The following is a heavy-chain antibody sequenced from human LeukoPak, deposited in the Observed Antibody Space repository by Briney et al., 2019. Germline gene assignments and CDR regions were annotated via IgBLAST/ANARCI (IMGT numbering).Heavy chain of an antibody. D-gene: IGHD6-13*01. J-gene: IGHJ4*02. V-gene: IGHV3-74*01. CDR2: INSDGSST. CDR3: AREGVAAADTYFDY. Sequence: GGSLRLSCAASGFTFSSYWMHWVRQAPGKGLVWVSRINSDGSSTSYADSVKGRFTISRDNAKNTLYLQMNSLRAEDTAVYYCAREGVAAADTYFDYWGQGTLVTVSS. CDR1: GFTFSSYW.